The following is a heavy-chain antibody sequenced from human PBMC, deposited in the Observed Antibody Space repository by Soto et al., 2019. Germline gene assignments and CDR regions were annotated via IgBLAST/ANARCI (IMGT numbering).Heavy chain of an antibody. CDR2: IVVGSGNT. D-gene: IGHD4-17*01. CDR3: AAMPNDYGDYFDY. V-gene: IGHV1-58*01. CDR1: GLTFTSSA. J-gene: IGHJ4*02. Sequence: SVKVSCKPSGLTFTSSAVQWVRQARGQRLEWIGWIVVGSGNTNYAQKFQERVTITRDMSTSTAYMELSSLRSEDTAVYYCAAMPNDYGDYFDYWGQGTLVTVSS.